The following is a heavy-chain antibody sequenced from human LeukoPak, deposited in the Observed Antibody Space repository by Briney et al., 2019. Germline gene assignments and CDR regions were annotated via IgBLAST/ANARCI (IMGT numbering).Heavy chain of an antibody. J-gene: IGHJ3*02. CDR2: IYYSGST. Sequence: WIGYIYYSGSTSYNPSLKSRVTISVDTSKNQFSLKLSSVTAADTAVYYCARRGSYGRDAFDIWGQGTMVTVSS. D-gene: IGHD3-16*01. V-gene: IGHV4-59*01. CDR3: ARRGSYGRDAFDI.